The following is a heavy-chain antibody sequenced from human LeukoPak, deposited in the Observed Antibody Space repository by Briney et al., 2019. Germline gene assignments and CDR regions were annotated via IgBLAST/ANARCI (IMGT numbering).Heavy chain of an antibody. V-gene: IGHV3-7*01. J-gene: IGHJ4*02. CDR3: AREWQGGIAAAGTRIEGDY. CDR2: IKQDGSEK. D-gene: IGHD6-13*01. CDR1: GFSVSGYW. Sequence: PGGSLRLSCAVSGFSVSGYWMTWVRQAPGKGLEWVANIKQDGSEKNYVDSVKGRFTISRDNAGHSLFLQMNSLRVEDTAVYYCAREWQGGIAAAGTRIEGDYWGQGTLVAVSS.